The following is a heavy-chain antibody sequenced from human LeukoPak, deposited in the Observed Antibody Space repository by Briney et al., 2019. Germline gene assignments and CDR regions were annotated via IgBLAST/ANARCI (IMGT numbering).Heavy chain of an antibody. D-gene: IGHD6-13*01. CDR3: ALPSSSHNNWFDP. V-gene: IGHV1-8*01. J-gene: IGHJ5*02. CDR1: GYTFTSYD. CDR2: MNPNSGNT. Sequence: RAASVKVSCKASGYTFTSYDINWVRQAPGQGLEWMGWMNPNSGNTGYAQKFQGRVTMTRNTSISTAYMELSSLRSEDTAVYYCALPSSSHNNWFDPWGQGTLVTVSS.